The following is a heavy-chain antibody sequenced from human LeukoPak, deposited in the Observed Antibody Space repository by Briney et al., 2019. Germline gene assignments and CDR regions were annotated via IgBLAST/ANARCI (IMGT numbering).Heavy chain of an antibody. CDR2: IIPILGIA. D-gene: IGHD3-10*01. V-gene: IGHV1-69*04. J-gene: IGHJ3*02. CDR3: ARALLWFGELRGDAFDI. Sequence: GASVKVSCKASGGTFSSYAISWVRQAPGQGLEWMGRIIPILGIANYAQKFQGRVTITADKSTSTAYMELSSLRSEDTAVYYCARALLWFGELRGDAFDIWGQGTMVTVSS. CDR1: GGTFSSYA.